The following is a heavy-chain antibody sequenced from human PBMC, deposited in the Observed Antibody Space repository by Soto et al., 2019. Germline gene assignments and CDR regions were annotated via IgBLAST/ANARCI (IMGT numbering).Heavy chain of an antibody. V-gene: IGHV1-69*12. J-gene: IGHJ5*02. Sequence: QVQLVQSGAEVKKPGSSVKVSRKASGGTFSSYAISWVRQAPGQGLEWMGGIIPIFGTANYAQKFQGRVTITADESTSTAYMELSSLRSEDTAVYYCARGQGGYCISTSCRPNWFDPWGQGTLVTVSS. D-gene: IGHD2-2*01. CDR2: IIPIFGTA. CDR3: ARGQGGYCISTSCRPNWFDP. CDR1: GGTFSSYA.